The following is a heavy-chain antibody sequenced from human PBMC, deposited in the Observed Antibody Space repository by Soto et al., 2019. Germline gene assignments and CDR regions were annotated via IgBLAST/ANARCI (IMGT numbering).Heavy chain of an antibody. D-gene: IGHD2-2*01. J-gene: IGHJ6*02. CDR2: IGESGTPT. V-gene: IGHV3-23*01. CDR3: ARYIPGVRYYGIDG. CDR1: GFTFSSYA. Sequence: EVQLLESGGGLVQPGGSLRLSCAASGFTFSSYAMKWVRQAPGKGLEWVSLIGESGTPTYYADSVKGRFTISRDNSGNTLFLEMYSLRAEDTAVYYCARYIPGVRYYGIDGWGQGTTVTVS.